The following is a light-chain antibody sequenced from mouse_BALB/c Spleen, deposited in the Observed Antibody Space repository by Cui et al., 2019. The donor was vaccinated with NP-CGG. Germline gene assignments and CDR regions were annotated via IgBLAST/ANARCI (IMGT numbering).Light chain of an antibody. CDR2: GTN. V-gene: IGLV1*01. J-gene: IGLJ1*01. CDR1: TGTVTTSNY. Sequence: QPVLPQESAPTTSPGETGTLTCRSSTGTVTTSNYANWVQEKPDHLFTGLIGGTNNRVPGVPARFSGSLIGDKAALTITGAQTEDEAIYFCALWYSNHWVFGGGTKLTVL. CDR3: ALWYSNHWV.